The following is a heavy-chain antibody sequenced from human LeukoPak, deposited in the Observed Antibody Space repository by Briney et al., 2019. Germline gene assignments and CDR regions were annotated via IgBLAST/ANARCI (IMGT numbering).Heavy chain of an antibody. CDR3: AKDRSYYDSSGYQYYFDY. J-gene: IGHJ4*02. D-gene: IGHD3-22*01. V-gene: IGHV3-30*02. Sequence: GGSLRLSCAASGFTFSSYGMHWVRQAPGKGLEWVAFIRYDGSNKYYADSVKGRFTISRDNSKNTLYLQMNSLRAEDTAVYYCAKDRSYYDSSGYQYYFDYWGQGTLVTVSS. CDR2: IRYDGSNK. CDR1: GFTFSSYG.